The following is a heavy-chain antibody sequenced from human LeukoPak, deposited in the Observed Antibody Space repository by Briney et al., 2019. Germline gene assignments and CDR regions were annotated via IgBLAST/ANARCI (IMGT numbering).Heavy chain of an antibody. CDR2: IKQDGSEK. D-gene: IGHD5/OR15-5a*01. Sequence: PGGSLRLSCAASGFTFSSCAMSWVRQAPGKGLEWVANIKQDGSEKYYVDSVKGRFTISRDNARNSVFLQMNSLRAEDTAVYHCVRDKVSGPTLLDHWGQGTLVTVSS. CDR3: VRDKVSGPTLLDH. J-gene: IGHJ4*02. V-gene: IGHV3-7*01. CDR1: GFTFSSCA.